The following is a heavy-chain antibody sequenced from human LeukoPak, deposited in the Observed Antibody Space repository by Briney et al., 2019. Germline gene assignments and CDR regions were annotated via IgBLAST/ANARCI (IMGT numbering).Heavy chain of an antibody. CDR1: RYTFTSCE. CDR2: MNPNSGNT. J-gene: IGHJ4*02. CDR3: TRGSSGRLDN. V-gene: IGHV1-8*01. D-gene: IGHD6-19*01. Sequence: GASVKVSCQASRYTFTSCESNWVRQATGQGLEWMGWMNPNSGNTGYGQSFQGRITMTRDISTGTAYMELSNLTSEDTAIYYCTRGSSGRLDNWGQGTLVTVSA.